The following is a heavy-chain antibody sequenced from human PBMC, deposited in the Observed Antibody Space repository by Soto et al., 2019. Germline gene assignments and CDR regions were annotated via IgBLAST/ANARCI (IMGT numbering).Heavy chain of an antibody. J-gene: IGHJ4*02. CDR1: WFTFRYHN. D-gene: IGHD3-10*01. Sequence: GFLRLFCSASWFTFRYHNINWVRPAYGKGLEGVSYISSSSSTIYYADSVKGRFTISRDNAKNSLYLQMNSLRAEDTAVYYCAREESYAFYYGSGSSYYFDYWGQGTLVTVSS. CDR3: AREESYAFYYGSGSSYYFDY. CDR2: ISSSSSTI. V-gene: IGHV3-48*01.